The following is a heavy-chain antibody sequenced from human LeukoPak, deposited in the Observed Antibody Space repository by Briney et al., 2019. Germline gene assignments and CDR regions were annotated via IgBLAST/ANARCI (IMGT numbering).Heavy chain of an antibody. J-gene: IGHJ6*03. Sequence: ASVKVSCKASGGTFSSYAISWVRQAPGQGLEWMGGIIPIFGTANYAQKFQGRVTITTDESTSTAYMELSSLRSEDTAVYYCARAPMVRGVTPALRYYYMDVWGKGTTVTVSS. CDR3: ARAPMVRGVTPALRYYYMDV. D-gene: IGHD3-10*01. V-gene: IGHV1-69*05. CDR1: GGTFSSYA. CDR2: IIPIFGTA.